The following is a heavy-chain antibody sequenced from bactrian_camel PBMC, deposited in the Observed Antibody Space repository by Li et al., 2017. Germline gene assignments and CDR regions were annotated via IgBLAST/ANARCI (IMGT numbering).Heavy chain of an antibody. J-gene: IGHJ4*01. Sequence: VQLVESGGGSVQAGGHPTLSCEVIGKVSGAYSMGWFRQVPGKEREGVAAIYSRSTITYYRPAFEGRFTISQDNVKKSVYLQLNNLKPEDTAMYYCAADLVLRDGWYIASTYTYWGQGTQVTVS. CDR3: AADLVLRDGWYIASTYTY. CDR1: GKVSGAYS. V-gene: IGHV3S53*01. D-gene: IGHD4*01. CDR2: IYSRSTIT.